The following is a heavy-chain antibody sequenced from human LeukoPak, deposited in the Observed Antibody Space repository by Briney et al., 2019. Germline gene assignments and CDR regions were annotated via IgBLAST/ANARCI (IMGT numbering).Heavy chain of an antibody. CDR3: ATVGRDY. CDR2: MNSDGSST. J-gene: IGHJ4*02. Sequence: PGGSLRLSCAASGLTLSNYWMHWVRQAPGKGLVWVSRMNSDGSSTSYADSVKGRFTISRDNAKNTLYLQMNSLRAEDTAVYYCATVGRDYWGQGTLVTVSS. V-gene: IGHV3-74*01. CDR1: GLTLSNYW.